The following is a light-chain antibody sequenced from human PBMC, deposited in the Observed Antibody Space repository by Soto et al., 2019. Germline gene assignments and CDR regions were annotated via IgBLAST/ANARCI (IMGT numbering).Light chain of an antibody. CDR1: SSDVGGYNY. V-gene: IGLV2-14*01. Sequence: QSVLTQPASVSGSPGQSITISCTGTSSDVGGYNYVSWYQQHPGKAPRLMIYEVSNRPSGVSNRFSGSKSGNTASLTISGLQAEDEADYYCCSFASSNTYVFGTGTKVTVL. CDR2: EVS. J-gene: IGLJ1*01. CDR3: CSFASSNTYV.